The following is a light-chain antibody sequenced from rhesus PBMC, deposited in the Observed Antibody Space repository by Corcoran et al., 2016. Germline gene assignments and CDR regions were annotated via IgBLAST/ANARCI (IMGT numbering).Light chain of an antibody. J-gene: IGKJ1*01. V-gene: IGKV1-28*03. CDR3: LRHDNYPWT. Sequence: DIQMTQSPSSLSASVGDTVTITCRASQDISSSLNWFQQKPGKAPNLLIYDASSLQSGVPSRFSGSGSGTDFTLSISSLQPEDFTTYYWLRHDNYPWTFGQGTKVEIE. CDR1: QDISSS. CDR2: DAS.